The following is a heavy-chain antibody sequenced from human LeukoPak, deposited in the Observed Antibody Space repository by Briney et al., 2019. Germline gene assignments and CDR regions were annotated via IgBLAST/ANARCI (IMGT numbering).Heavy chain of an antibody. V-gene: IGHV5-51*01. D-gene: IGHD6-19*01. CDR2: INPTDSDT. Sequence: GEFLKISCKGSGYNFTNYWIGWVRRMPGKGLEWMGIINPTDSDTTYSPSFQGQVTISVDKSIRTAYLQWSSLKASDTAMYYCARHLSSAWHTGLGYWGQGTLVTVPS. CDR3: ARHLSSAWHTGLGY. J-gene: IGHJ4*02. CDR1: GYNFTNYW.